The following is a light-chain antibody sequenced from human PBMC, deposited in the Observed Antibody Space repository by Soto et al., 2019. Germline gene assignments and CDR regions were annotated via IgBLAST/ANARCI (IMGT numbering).Light chain of an antibody. CDR2: SAS. CDR3: QQTYRPSYT. Sequence: DIQMTQSPSSLSASVGDRVTITCRASQSISSYLHWYQQKPGKAPKLLIYSASSLQSGVPSRFSGNGSGTDFTLTITSLQPEDFATYFCQQTYRPSYTFAQGTRLEIK. V-gene: IGKV1-39*01. J-gene: IGKJ2*01. CDR1: QSISSY.